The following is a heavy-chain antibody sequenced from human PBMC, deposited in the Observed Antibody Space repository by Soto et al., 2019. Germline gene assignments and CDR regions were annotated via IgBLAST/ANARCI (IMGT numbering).Heavy chain of an antibody. CDR2: IYYSGST. CDR3: ARVNYDFWSGYSPYYYYYGMDV. Sequence: PSETLSLTCTVSGGSISSYYWSWIRQPPGKGLEWIGYIYYSGSTNYNPSLKSRVTISVDTSKNQFSLKLSSVTAADTAVYYCARVNYDFWSGYSPYYYYYGMDVWGQGTTVTVSS. V-gene: IGHV4-59*01. CDR1: GGSISSYY. D-gene: IGHD3-3*01. J-gene: IGHJ6*02.